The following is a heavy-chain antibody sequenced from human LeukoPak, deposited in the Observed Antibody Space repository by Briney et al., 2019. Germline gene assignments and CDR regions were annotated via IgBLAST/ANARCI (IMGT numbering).Heavy chain of an antibody. D-gene: IGHD3-22*01. Sequence: PSQTLSLTCTVSGGSISSGDYYWSWIRQPPGKGLEWIGYIYYSGSTYYNPSLKSRVTISVDTSKNQFSLKLSSVTAADTAVYYCARSPVWDYDSSGYYFGYWGQGTLVTVSS. CDR3: ARSPVWDYDSSGYYFGY. CDR2: IYYSGST. J-gene: IGHJ4*02. CDR1: GGSISSGDYY. V-gene: IGHV4-30-4*01.